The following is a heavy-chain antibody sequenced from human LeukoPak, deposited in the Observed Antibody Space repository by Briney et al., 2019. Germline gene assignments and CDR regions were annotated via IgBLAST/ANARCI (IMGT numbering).Heavy chain of an antibody. CDR1: GFTFSSYS. CDR3: ARATGLLRFLEWLPDY. D-gene: IGHD3-3*01. J-gene: IGHJ4*02. CDR2: ISSSSSYI. V-gene: IGHV3-21*04. Sequence: GGSLRLSCAASGFTFSSYSMNWVRQAPGKGLEWVSSISSSSSYIYYADSVKGRFTISRDNAKNSLYLQMNSLRAEDTALYYCARATGLLRFLEWLPDYWGQGTLVTVSS.